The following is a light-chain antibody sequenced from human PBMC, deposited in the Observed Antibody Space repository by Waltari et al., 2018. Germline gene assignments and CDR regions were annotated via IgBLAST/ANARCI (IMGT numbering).Light chain of an antibody. Sequence: DIQMTQSPFTLSASVGDRVIITCRASQSISNWLAWYQHKPGKAPKLLIYKASTLASGVPSRFSGSGSGTDFSSTISSLQPDDFATYYCQQYNSYSLLTFGGGAKVEIK. CDR1: QSISNW. CDR2: KAS. CDR3: QQYNSYSLLT. J-gene: IGKJ4*01. V-gene: IGKV1-5*03.